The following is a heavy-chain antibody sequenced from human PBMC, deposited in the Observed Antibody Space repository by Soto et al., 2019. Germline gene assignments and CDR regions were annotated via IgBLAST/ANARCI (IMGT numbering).Heavy chain of an antibody. CDR1: GGTFRTAA. V-gene: IGHV1-69*12. J-gene: IGHJ6*02. Sequence: QVQLEQSGAEVKKPGSSVKVSCKASGGTFRTAAISWVRQAPGQGLEWMGGIMPVFRTPDYAQKFQGRVTITAGASTNTAYMEVSSLRSDDTAVYYGARANVRPQLGGNSYYALDDWGPGTTITVPS. CDR2: IMPVFRTP. CDR3: ARANVRPQLGGNSYYALDD. D-gene: IGHD2-8*01.